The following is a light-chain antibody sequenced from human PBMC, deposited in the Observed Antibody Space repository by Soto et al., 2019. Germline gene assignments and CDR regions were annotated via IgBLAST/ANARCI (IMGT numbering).Light chain of an antibody. Sequence: EIQMTQSPSSLSASVGDRVTITCRASQSISSYLNWYQQKPGKVPKLLIYAASSLQSGVPSRFSGSGSGTDFTLTISSLQPEDFATYYCQQSYSTPRTFGQGTKVEIK. CDR2: AAS. CDR1: QSISSY. J-gene: IGKJ1*01. CDR3: QQSYSTPRT. V-gene: IGKV1-39*01.